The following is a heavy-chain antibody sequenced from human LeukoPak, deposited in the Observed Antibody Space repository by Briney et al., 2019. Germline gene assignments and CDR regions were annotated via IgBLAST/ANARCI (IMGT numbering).Heavy chain of an antibody. V-gene: IGHV4-31*03. D-gene: IGHD1-26*01. CDR2: MFYTGST. J-gene: IGHJ4*02. CDR3: ARNKRDLLDLD. Sequence: PSQTLSLTCTVSGGSISSGGYYWNWIRQHPGKGLEWIGYMFYTGSTYYNPSLKSRVTISVDTSKNQFSLKLSSVTAADTAVYYCARNKRDLLDLDWGQGTLVTVSS. CDR1: GGSISSGGYY.